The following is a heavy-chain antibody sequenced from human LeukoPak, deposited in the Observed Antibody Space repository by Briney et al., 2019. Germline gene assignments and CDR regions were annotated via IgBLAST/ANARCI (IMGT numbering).Heavy chain of an antibody. D-gene: IGHD6-19*01. V-gene: IGHV4-61*01. CDR1: GGSFSSGSYY. J-gene: IGHJ4*02. Sequence: SETLSLTCTVSGGSFSSGSYYWSWIRQPPGKGLEWIGYIYYSGSTNYNPSLKSRVTISVDTSKNQFSLKLSSVTAADTAVYYCAKDDKWLERWGQGTLVTVSS. CDR2: IYYSGST. CDR3: AKDDKWLER.